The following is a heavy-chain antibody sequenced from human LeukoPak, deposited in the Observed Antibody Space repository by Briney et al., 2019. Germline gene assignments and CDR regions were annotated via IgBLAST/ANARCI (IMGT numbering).Heavy chain of an antibody. CDR1: GFTFRSYG. CDR3: ARQADYGSGSYDHYYYYGMDV. D-gene: IGHD3-10*01. V-gene: IGHV3-33*01. CDR2: IWYDGSNK. J-gene: IGHJ6*02. Sequence: GGSLRLSCAASGFTFRSYGMHWVRQAPGKGLEWVAVIWYDGSNKYYADSVKGRFTISRDNSKNTLYLQMNSLRAEDTAVYYCARQADYGSGSYDHYYYYGMDVWGQGTTVTVSS.